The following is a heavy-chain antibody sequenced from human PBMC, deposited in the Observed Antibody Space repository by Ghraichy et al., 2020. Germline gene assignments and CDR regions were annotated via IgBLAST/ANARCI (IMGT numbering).Heavy chain of an antibody. CDR2: IIPIFGTA. D-gene: IGHD2-2*01. CDR3: ARQRVVRDRTVPAFDY. Sequence: MGGIIPIFGTANYAQKFQGRVTITADESTSTAYMELSSLRSEDTAVYYCARQRVVRDRTVPAFDYWGQGTL. J-gene: IGHJ4*02. V-gene: IGHV1-69*01.